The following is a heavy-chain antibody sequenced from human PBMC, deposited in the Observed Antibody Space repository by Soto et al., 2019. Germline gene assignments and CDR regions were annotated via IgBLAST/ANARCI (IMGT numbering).Heavy chain of an antibody. Sequence: EVQLVESGGGLVQPGGSLRLSCAASGFTFSSYDMHWVRQATGKGLEWVSAIGTAGDTYYPGSVKGRFTISRENAKNSLYVQMNSLRAGDTAVYYCARDGQSIAARPGRIGDYYYYGMDVWGQGTTVTVSS. CDR2: IGTAGDT. D-gene: IGHD6-6*01. V-gene: IGHV3-13*01. CDR1: GFTFSSYD. CDR3: ARDGQSIAARPGRIGDYYYYGMDV. J-gene: IGHJ6*02.